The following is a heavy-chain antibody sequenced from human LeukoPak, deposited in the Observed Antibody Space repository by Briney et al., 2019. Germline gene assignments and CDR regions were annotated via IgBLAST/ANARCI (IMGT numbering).Heavy chain of an antibody. CDR2: MNPNSGNT. J-gene: IGHJ6*02. CDR3: ARGYCSSTSCYRDYYYGMDV. V-gene: IGHV1-8*01. CDR1: GYTFTSYD. D-gene: IGHD2-2*01. Sequence: GASVKVSCKASGYTFTSYDINWVRQATGQGLEWTGWMNPNSGNTGYAQKFQGRVTMTRNTSISTAYVELSSLRSEDTAVYYCARGYCSSTSCYRDYYYGMDVWGQGTTVTVSS.